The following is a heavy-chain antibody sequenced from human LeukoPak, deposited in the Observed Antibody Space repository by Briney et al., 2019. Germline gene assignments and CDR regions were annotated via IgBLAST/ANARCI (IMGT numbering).Heavy chain of an antibody. D-gene: IGHD4-11*01. J-gene: IGHJ5*02. CDR2: IYHSGYA. CDR3: ARNSSLTTLKGGWFDP. V-gene: IGHV4-38-2*01. CDR1: GYSINSGYC. Sequence: SETLCLTCAVSGYSINSGYCWTWLRQRPGKGLEWIGNIYHSGYAYYNPSLKSRVTISLDASKNQFSLRLSSVTAADTAVYYCARNSSLTTLKGGWFDPWGQGTLVTVSS.